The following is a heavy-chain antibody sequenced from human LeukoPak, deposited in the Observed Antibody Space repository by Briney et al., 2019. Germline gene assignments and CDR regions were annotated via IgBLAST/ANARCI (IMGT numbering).Heavy chain of an antibody. Sequence: ASVKVSCKASGYTFTSYGISWVRQAPGQGLEWMGWISAYNGNTNYAQKLQGRVTMTTDTSTSTAYMELRSLRSDDTAVYYCARLYGDYYYYYYMDAWGKGTTVTISS. D-gene: IGHD4-17*01. J-gene: IGHJ6*03. CDR2: ISAYNGNT. V-gene: IGHV1-18*01. CDR3: ARLYGDYYYYYYMDA. CDR1: GYTFTSYG.